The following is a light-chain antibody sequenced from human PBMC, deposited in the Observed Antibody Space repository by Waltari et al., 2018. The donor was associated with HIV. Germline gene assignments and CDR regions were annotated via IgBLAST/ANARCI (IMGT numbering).Light chain of an antibody. V-gene: IGLV3-21*04. J-gene: IGLJ2*01. CDR3: QVWDITSDRVV. CDR2: DDF. CDR1: NLGGKS. Sequence: SYVLTQPSSVSLAPGKTVPITCRGANLGGKSVHWYQQKPGQAPLLVISDDFDRPSGIPERFPGSKSETTATLTISGVEAGDEADYYCQVWDITSDRVVFGGGTHLTVL.